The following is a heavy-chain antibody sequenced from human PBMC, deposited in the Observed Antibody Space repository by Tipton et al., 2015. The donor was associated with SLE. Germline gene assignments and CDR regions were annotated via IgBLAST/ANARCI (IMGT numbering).Heavy chain of an antibody. D-gene: IGHD1-26*01. CDR3: AKDKETAWELLPFDY. V-gene: IGHV3-30*04. J-gene: IGHJ4*02. CDR1: GFTFSSYA. CDR2: ISYDGSNK. Sequence: SLRLSCAASGFTFSSYAMHWVRQAPGKGLEWVAVISYDGSNKYYADSVKGRFTISRDNSKNTLYLQMNSLRAEDTAVYYCAKDKETAWELLPFDYWGQGTLVTVSS.